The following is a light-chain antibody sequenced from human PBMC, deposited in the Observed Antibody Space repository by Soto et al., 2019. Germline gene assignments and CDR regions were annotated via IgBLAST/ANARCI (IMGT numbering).Light chain of an antibody. V-gene: IGLV2-8*01. CDR2: EVS. J-gene: IGLJ7*01. CDR1: SSDDGGYHF. Sequence: QSVLTQPPSASGSPGQSVTISCTGTSSDDGGYHFVSWYQQHPGKAPKVLIYEVSKRASGVPDRFSGSKSGTTASLTVSGLQAEDGAEYFWSSYAGRNHVVFGGGTQLTVL. CDR3: SSYAGRNHVV.